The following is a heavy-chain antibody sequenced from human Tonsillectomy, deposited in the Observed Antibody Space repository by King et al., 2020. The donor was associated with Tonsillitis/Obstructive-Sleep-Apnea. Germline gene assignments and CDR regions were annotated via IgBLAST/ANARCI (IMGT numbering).Heavy chain of an antibody. V-gene: IGHV3-23*04. CDR1: GFTFSSYA. Sequence: DVQLVESGGGLVQPGGSLRLSCAASGFTFSSYAMSWVRQAPGKGLEWVSAIPDSGGSTYYADSVKGRFTTSRDNSKNTLYLQMNSLRAEDTAVYYCATRLGEGSSSWYYFDYWGQGTLVTVSS. D-gene: IGHD6-13*01. J-gene: IGHJ4*02. CDR3: ATRLGEGSSSWYYFDY. CDR2: IPDSGGST.